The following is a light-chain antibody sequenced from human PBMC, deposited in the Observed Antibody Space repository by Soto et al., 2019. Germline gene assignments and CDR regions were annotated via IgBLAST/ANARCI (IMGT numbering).Light chain of an antibody. CDR1: QSISSY. CDR3: QQRYSPPST. V-gene: IGKV1-39*01. J-gene: IGKJ5*01. Sequence: DIPMTQSPSSLSASVGDRVTITCRASQSISSYLNWYQQKPGKAPKLLIYAASSLQSGVPSRFSCSGSGTDFTLTISSLQPEDFATYYCQQRYSPPSTFGQGTRLEIK. CDR2: AAS.